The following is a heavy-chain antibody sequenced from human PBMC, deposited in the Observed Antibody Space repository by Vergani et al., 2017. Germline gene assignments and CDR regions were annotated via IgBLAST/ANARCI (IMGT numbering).Heavy chain of an antibody. J-gene: IGHJ6*02. D-gene: IGHD5-12*01. Sequence: EVQLVESGGGLVKPGGSLRLSCAASGFTFSSYSMNWVRQAPGKGLEWVSSISSSSSYIYYADSVKGRFPLSRDNSKNSLYLQMNSLRTEDTALYYCAKDTGDRVATDPLYYYYGMDVWGQGTTVTVSS. CDR3: AKDTGDRVATDPLYYYYGMDV. CDR1: GFTFSSYS. CDR2: ISSSSSYI. V-gene: IGHV3-21*04.